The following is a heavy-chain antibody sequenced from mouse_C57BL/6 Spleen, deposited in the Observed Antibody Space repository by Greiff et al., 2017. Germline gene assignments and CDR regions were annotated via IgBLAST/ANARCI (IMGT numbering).Heavy chain of an antibody. Sequence: QVQLQQPGAELVKPGASVKMSCKASGYTFTSYWITWVKQRPGQGLEWIGDIYPGSGSTNYNEKFKSKATLTVDTSSSTAYMQLSSLTSEDSAVYYCARQGGYYPLYAMDYWGQGTSVTVSS. CDR2: IYPGSGST. D-gene: IGHD2-3*01. CDR3: ARQGGYYPLYAMDY. CDR1: GYTFTSYW. V-gene: IGHV1-55*01. J-gene: IGHJ4*01.